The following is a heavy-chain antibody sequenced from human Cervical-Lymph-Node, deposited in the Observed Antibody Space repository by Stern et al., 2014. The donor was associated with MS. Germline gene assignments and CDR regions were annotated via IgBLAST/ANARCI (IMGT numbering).Heavy chain of an antibody. J-gene: IGHJ4*02. Sequence: EVQLVESGGGLVKPGGSLRLSCVTSGFIFNDYTVNWVRQAPGKGLEWVASISPGSSFIYYAASVKGRFTISRDNAKKSVYLDMNSLRVEDTALYYCARDKATVVGAGNLDSWGQGTLVTASS. V-gene: IGHV3-21*01. CDR3: ARDKATVVGAGNLDS. CDR2: ISPGSSFI. CDR1: GFIFNDYT. D-gene: IGHD2-15*01.